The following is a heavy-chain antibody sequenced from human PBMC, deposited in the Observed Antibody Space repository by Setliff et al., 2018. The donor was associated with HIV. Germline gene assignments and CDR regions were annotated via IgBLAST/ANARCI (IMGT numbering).Heavy chain of an antibody. D-gene: IGHD6-6*01. CDR3: ARMEATRPPRGLDY. CDR2: IYYSGST. J-gene: IGHJ4*02. V-gene: IGHV4-31*03. Sequence: PSETLSLTCTVSGDSISSGGYYWSWIRQHPGKGLEWIGYIYYSGSTYYNPSLKSRVTISVDTSKNQFSLKLSSVTAADTAVYYCARMEATRPPRGLDYWGTGTLVTVSS. CDR1: GDSISSGGYY.